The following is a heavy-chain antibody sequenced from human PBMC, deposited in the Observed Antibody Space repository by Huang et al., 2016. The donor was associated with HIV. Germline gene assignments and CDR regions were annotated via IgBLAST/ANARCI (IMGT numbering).Heavy chain of an antibody. CDR2: IKQDGIEK. CDR3: ARDFHMYNYYGSGTYPY. D-gene: IGHD3-10*01. V-gene: IGHV3-7*01. CDR1: GLTFSSHW. Sequence: EVQLVESGGGLVQPGGSLRLSCGASGLTFSSHWMSWVRQAPGKGLEWVANIKQDGIEKYYVDSVKGRFTIARDNARSSLYLQMDSLRAEDTAVYYCARDFHMYNYYGSGTYPYWGQGTLVTVSS. J-gene: IGHJ4*02.